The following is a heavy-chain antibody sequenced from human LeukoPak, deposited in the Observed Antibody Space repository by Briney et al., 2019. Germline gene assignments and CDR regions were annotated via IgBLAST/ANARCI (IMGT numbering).Heavy chain of an antibody. D-gene: IGHD3-16*02. CDR1: GGSILNGDVY. CDR2: IYYSGTT. CDR3: ARGLSFGPGRGGMDV. J-gene: IGHJ6*02. Sequence: SQTLSLTCNVSGGSILNGDVYWSWVRQPPGKGPQWIGFIYYSGTTHYNPPLKSRTTISIYTSKNQFSLKLTSLTAADTAVYYCARGLSFGPGRGGMDVWGQGTTVTVSS. V-gene: IGHV4-30-4*01.